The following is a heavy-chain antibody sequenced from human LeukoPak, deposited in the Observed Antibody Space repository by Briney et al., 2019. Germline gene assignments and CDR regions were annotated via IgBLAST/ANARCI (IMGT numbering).Heavy chain of an antibody. V-gene: IGHV3-23*01. Sequence: QTGGSLRLSGAASGFTFSSYAMSWVRQAPGKGLEWVSAISGSGGSTYYADSVKGRFTISRDNSKNTLYLQMNSLRAEDTAVYYCAKVRIIADYGDYDWDYWGQGTLVTVSS. J-gene: IGHJ4*02. CDR3: AKVRIIADYGDYDWDY. CDR2: ISGSGGST. D-gene: IGHD4-17*01. CDR1: GFTFSSYA.